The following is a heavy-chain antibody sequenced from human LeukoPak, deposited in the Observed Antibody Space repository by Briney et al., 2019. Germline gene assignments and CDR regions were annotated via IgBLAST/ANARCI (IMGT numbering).Heavy chain of an antibody. V-gene: IGHV4-39*01. CDR3: AGIVLMVYANWFDP. CDR2: IYYSGST. D-gene: IGHD2-8*01. J-gene: IGHJ5*02. CDR1: GGSISSSSYY. Sequence: SETLSLTCTVSGGSISSSSYYWGWIRQPPGKGLEWSGSIYYSGSTYYNPSLKSRVTISVDTSKDQFSLKLSSVTAADTAVYYCAGIVLMVYANWFDPWGQGTLVTVSS.